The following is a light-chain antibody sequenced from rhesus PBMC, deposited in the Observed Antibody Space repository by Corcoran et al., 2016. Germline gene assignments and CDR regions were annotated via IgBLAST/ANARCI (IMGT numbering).Light chain of an antibody. Sequence: ETVVTQSPATLSLSPGERATLSCRASQSVGSYLAWYQQKLGQAPRLLIYGASRRATGIPARFSGSGSGTDFTLTISSLEPEDVGVYYCQQSSNLSRTFGQGTKVEIK. CDR2: GAS. V-gene: IGKV3-24*04. CDR1: QSVGSY. CDR3: QQSSNLSRT. J-gene: IGKJ1*01.